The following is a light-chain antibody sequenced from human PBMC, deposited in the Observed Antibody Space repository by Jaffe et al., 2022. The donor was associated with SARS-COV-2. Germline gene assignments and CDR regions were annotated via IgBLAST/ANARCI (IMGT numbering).Light chain of an antibody. J-gene: IGKJ3*01. Sequence: IVLTQSPATLSLSPGDRATLSCGASQFVSSSLVWYQQKPGQAPRLLIYDASNRATGVPARFTASGSGTDFTLTISSLEPEDFAVYYCQQRSRWPRTFGPGTKVEIK. CDR2: DAS. CDR3: QQRSRWPRT. V-gene: IGKV3-11*01. CDR1: QFVSSS.